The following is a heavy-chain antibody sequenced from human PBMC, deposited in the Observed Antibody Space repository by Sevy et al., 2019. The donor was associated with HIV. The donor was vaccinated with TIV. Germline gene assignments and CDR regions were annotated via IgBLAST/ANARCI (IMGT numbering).Heavy chain of an antibody. Sequence: SETLSLTCTVSGVSISSYHWSWIRQPPGKGLEWIGYMYYSGRTNYNPSLKSRVTISGDTSKNQFSLKLSSVTAADTAVYYCARCSPEHYYGMDVWGQGTTVTVSS. CDR1: GVSISSYH. CDR3: ARCSPEHYYGMDV. CDR2: MYYSGRT. D-gene: IGHD2-15*01. J-gene: IGHJ6*02. V-gene: IGHV4-59*01.